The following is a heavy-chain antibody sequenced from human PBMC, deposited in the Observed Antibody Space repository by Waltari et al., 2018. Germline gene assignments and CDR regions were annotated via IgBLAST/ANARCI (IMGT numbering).Heavy chain of an antibody. Sequence: QVQLQESGPGLVQPSETLSLTCAFSGYSISSGYYWGWIRPPPGTGREWIGSIYHSGSTHYNPALKIRVTISVDTPKNRSSLKRSLVPAADPAFYSCARAWGSGYYRGGYYYYGMDVWGQGTTVTVSS. CDR2: IYHSGST. V-gene: IGHV4-38-2*01. CDR3: ARAWGSGYYRGGYYYYGMDV. CDR1: GYSISSGYY. D-gene: IGHD3-3*01. J-gene: IGHJ6*02.